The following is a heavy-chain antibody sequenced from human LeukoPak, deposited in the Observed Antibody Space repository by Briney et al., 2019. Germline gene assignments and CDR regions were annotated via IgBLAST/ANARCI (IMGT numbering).Heavy chain of an antibody. CDR3: ARDQYDTWSRRGNFDS. V-gene: IGHV3-11*01. CDR2: ISNSGSTI. J-gene: IGHJ4*02. D-gene: IGHD3-3*01. Sequence: GGSLRLSCAASGFTFSDYFMSWIRQAPQKGLEWVSYISNSGSTIYYADSVKGRFTISRDNAKNSLYLQMNSLRVEDTAVFYCARDQYDTWSRRGNFDSWGQGTLVFVSS. CDR1: GFTFSDYF.